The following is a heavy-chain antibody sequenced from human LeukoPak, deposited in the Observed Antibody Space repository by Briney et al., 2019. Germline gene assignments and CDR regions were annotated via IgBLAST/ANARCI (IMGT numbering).Heavy chain of an antibody. CDR2: IYYSGST. CDR1: GGSISTYY. J-gene: IGHJ6*02. CDR3: ARHHNYYYGMDV. Sequence: PSETLSLTCTVSGGSISTYYWSWIRQPPGKGLEWLGYIYYSGSTNYNPSLKSRATISVDTSKNQFSLKLSSVTAADTAVYYCARHHNYYYGMDVWGQGTTVTVSS. V-gene: IGHV4-59*08.